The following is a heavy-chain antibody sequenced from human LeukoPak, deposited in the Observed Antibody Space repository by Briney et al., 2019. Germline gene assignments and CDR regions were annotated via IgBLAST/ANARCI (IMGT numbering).Heavy chain of an antibody. CDR2: INHSGST. V-gene: IGHV4-34*01. D-gene: IGHD3-3*01. J-gene: IGHJ6*03. CDR1: GGSFSGYY. Sequence: SETLSLTCAVYGGSFSGYYWSWIRQPPGKGLEWIGEINHSGSTNYNPSLKSRVTISVDKSKNQFSLKLSSVTAADTAVYYCARGPDFWSGYHYYYYYMDVWGKGTTVTVSS. CDR3: ARGPDFWSGYHYYYYYMDV.